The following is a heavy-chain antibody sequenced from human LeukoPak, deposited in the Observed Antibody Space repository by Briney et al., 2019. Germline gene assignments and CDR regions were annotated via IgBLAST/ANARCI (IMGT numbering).Heavy chain of an antibody. J-gene: IGHJ6*02. Sequence: PGKRLEWVSYISSSGSTIYYADSVKGRFTISRGNAKNSLYLQMNSLRAEDTAVYYCARDSTNYYGMDVWGQGTTVTVSS. CDR2: ISSSGSTI. V-gene: IGHV3-11*01. CDR3: ARDSTNYYGMDV.